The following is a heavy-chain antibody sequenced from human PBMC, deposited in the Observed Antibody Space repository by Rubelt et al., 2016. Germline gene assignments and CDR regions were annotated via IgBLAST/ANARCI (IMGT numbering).Heavy chain of an antibody. Sequence: GFTFSSYGMHWVRQAPGKGLEWVAVISYDGSNKYYADSVKGRFTISRDNSKNTLYLQMNSLRAEDTAVYYCARDRTYYYGPGSYYKDGMDVWGQGTTVTVSS. V-gene: IGHV3-30*03. CDR1: GFTFSSYG. CDR3: ARDRTYYYGPGSYYKDGMDV. D-gene: IGHD3-10*01. CDR2: ISYDGSNK. J-gene: IGHJ6*02.